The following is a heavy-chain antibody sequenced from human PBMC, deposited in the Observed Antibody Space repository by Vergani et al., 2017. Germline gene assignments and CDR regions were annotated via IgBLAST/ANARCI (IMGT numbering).Heavy chain of an antibody. V-gene: IGHV4-61*10. J-gene: IGHJ4*02. D-gene: IGHD4-11*01. CDR2: IYYSGST. CDR1: GGSVSSGSYY. Sequence: QVQLQESGPGLVKPSETLSLTCTVSGGSVSSGSYYWSWIRQPAGKGLEWIGYIYYSGSTNYNPSLKSRVTISVDTSKNQFSLKLSSVTAADTAVYYCARGGPYSNSFSAGFDYWGQGTLVTVSS. CDR3: ARGGPYSNSFSAGFDY.